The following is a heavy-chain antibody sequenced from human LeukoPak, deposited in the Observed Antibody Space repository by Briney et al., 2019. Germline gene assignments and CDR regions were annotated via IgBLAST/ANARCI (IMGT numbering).Heavy chain of an antibody. CDR3: ARVRGGHAYDY. J-gene: IGHJ4*02. V-gene: IGHV4-39*07. Sequence: SETLSLTCTVSGGSISSSSYYWGWIRQPPGKGLEWIGRIYTSGSTNYNPSLKSRVTMSVDTSKNQFSLKLSSVTAADTAVYYCARVRGGHAYDYWGQGTLVTVSS. CDR1: GGSISSSSYY. CDR2: IYTSGST.